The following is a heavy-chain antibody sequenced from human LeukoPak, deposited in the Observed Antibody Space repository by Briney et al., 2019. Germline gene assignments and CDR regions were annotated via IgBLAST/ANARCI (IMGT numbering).Heavy chain of an antibody. J-gene: IGHJ6*03. Sequence: SVKVSCKASGYTFTSYYMHWVRQAPGQGLEWMGGIIPIFGTANYAQKFQGRVTITADKSTSTAYMELSSLRSEDTAVYYCASDRYYHADEGIYYYYMDVWGKGTTVTVSS. CDR2: IIPIFGTA. V-gene: IGHV1-69*06. CDR1: GYTFTSYY. CDR3: ASDRYYHADEGIYYYYMDV. D-gene: IGHD3-10*01.